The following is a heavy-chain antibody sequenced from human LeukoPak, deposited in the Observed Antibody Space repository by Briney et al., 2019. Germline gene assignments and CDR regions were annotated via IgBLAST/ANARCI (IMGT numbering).Heavy chain of an antibody. CDR1: GFTLSRHP. CDR3: TRDGRVAYEMDV. V-gene: IGHV3-48*01. CDR2: ISPGTI. Sequence: GGSLRLSCAAPGFTLSRHPMNWVRQAPGKGLEWVSYISPGTIYYADSVKGQFTISRDNAKNSLYLQMNSLRAEDTAVYYCTRDGRVAYEMDVWGQGTTVTVSS. J-gene: IGHJ6*02. D-gene: IGHD2-15*01.